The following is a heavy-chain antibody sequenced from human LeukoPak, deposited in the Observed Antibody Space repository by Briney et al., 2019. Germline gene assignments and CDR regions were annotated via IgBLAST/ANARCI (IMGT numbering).Heavy chain of an antibody. CDR2: ISDNGGDT. J-gene: IGHJ4*02. Sequence: GGSLRLSCVASGFTFTKCAMSWVRQAPGKGLEWVSAISDNGGDTKYADSVKGRFTISRDNSKNTLYLQMNSLRAEDTAIYYCGKDWKLDYWGQGTLVTVSS. V-gene: IGHV3-23*01. CDR1: GFTFTKCA. D-gene: IGHD1-1*01. CDR3: GKDWKLDY.